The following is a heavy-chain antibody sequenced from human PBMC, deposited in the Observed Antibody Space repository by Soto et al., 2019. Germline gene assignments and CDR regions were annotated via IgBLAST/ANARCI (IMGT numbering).Heavy chain of an antibody. V-gene: IGHV3-7*05. D-gene: IGHD3-16*01. J-gene: IGHJ3*02. CDR2: IKRDGSGR. CDR3: ARDVSPGTRDLYLDAFDI. CDR1: GFTFGNYW. Sequence: SGGGLVQPGGSLRLSCAASGFTFGNYWMTWVRQAPGKGLEWVANIKRDGSGRSYLDSVRGRFTVSRDNAEGSLFLQMDSLRVEDTALYYCARDVSPGTRDLYLDAFDIWGQGTMVTVSS.